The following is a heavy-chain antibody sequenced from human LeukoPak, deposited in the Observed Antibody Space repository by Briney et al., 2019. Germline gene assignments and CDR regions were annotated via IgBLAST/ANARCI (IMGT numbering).Heavy chain of an antibody. CDR2: IYYSGST. CDR3: AREEARLRLLEEKDDMHV. Sequence: SETLSLTCTVSGGSISSSSYYWGWIRQPPGKGLEWIGSIYYSGSTYYNPSLKSRVTISVDTSKNQFSLKLSSVTAADTAVYYCAREEARLRLLEEKDDMHVWGKGTTVTVSS. CDR1: GGSISSSSYY. J-gene: IGHJ6*03. V-gene: IGHV4-39*07. D-gene: IGHD5-12*01.